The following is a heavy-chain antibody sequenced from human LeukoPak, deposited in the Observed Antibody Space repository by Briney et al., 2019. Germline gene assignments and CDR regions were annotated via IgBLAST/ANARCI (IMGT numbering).Heavy chain of an antibody. Sequence: PSETLSLTCTVSGGSISSYFWSWIRQPPRKGLEWIGYIYYSGSTNYNPSLKSRVTISVDTSKNQFSLKLSSVTAADTAVYYCARAYDYSIGGPCDPWGQGTLVTVSS. CDR3: ARAYDYSIGGPCDP. CDR1: GGSISSYF. V-gene: IGHV4-59*01. CDR2: IYYSGST. J-gene: IGHJ5*02. D-gene: IGHD4-11*01.